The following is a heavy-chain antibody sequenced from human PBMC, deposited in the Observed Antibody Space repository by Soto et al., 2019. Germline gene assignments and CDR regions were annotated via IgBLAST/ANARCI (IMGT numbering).Heavy chain of an antibody. J-gene: IGHJ6*02. D-gene: IGHD6-19*01. V-gene: IGHV5-51*01. Sequence: GESLKISCKGSGYSFTSYWIGWVRQMPGKGLEWMGIIYPGDSDTRYSPSFQGQVTISADKSISTAYLQWSSLKASDTAMYYCARLPHPGIAVAGYYYGMDVWGQGTTVTVSS. CDR3: ARLPHPGIAVAGYYYGMDV. CDR1: GYSFTSYW. CDR2: IYPGDSDT.